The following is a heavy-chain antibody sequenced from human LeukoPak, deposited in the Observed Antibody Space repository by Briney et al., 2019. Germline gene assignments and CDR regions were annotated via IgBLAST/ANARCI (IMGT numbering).Heavy chain of an antibody. CDR1: GGSISSYY. CDR3: ASRRGLRFLEWLGNWFDP. J-gene: IGHJ5*02. Sequence: SETLSLTCTVSGGSISSYYWGWIRQPPGKGLEWIGSIYYSGSTYYNPSLKSRVTISVDTSKNQFSLKLSSVTAADTAVYYCASRRGLRFLEWLGNWFDPWGQGTLVTVSS. V-gene: IGHV4-39*01. D-gene: IGHD3-3*01. CDR2: IYYSGST.